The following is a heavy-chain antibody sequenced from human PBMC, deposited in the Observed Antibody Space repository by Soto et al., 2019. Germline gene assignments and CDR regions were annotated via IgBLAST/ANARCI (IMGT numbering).Heavy chain of an antibody. CDR1: GGSISSYY. Sequence: SETLSLTCTVSGGSISSYYWSWIRQPPGKGLEWIGYIYYSGSTNYNPSLKSRVTISVDTSKNQFSLKLSSVTAADTAVYYCARGGGYSYGHFDYWGQGTLVTVSS. J-gene: IGHJ4*02. CDR2: IYYSGST. CDR3: ARGGGYSYGHFDY. V-gene: IGHV4-59*01. D-gene: IGHD5-18*01.